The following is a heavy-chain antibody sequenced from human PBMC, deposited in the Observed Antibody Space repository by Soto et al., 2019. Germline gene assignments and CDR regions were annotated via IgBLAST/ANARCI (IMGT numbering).Heavy chain of an antibody. J-gene: IGHJ4*02. CDR1: GFTFSSYA. CDR2: IGGSGDPI. Sequence: EVQVLESGGGLVQPGGSLRLSCAASGFTFSSYAMTWVRQAPGKGLEWVSAIGGSGDPIYYADSVKGRFTVSRDNSKSTLYLQMNSLRAEDTAVYYCAKSKYSRSWLFDYWGQGNLVTVSS. D-gene: IGHD6-13*01. V-gene: IGHV3-23*01. CDR3: AKSKYSRSWLFDY.